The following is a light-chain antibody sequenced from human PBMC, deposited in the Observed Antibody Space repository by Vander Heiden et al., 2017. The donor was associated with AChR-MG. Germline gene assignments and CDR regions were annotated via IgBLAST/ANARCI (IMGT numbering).Light chain of an antibody. CDR2: AAA. CDR1: QSISSY. CDR3: RQSYSTGFT. Sequence: DIQMTQSLSSLSASVGDRVTITCRASQSISSYLNWYQQKPGKAPKLLIYAAASWQSGVPSRFSGSGSGTDFTLTISSLQPEDFATYYWRQSYSTGFTLGTGTKVAIK. V-gene: IGKV1-39*01. J-gene: IGKJ3*01.